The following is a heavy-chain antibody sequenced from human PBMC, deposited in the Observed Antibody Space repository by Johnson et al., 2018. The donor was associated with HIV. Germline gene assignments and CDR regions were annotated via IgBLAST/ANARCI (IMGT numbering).Heavy chain of an antibody. V-gene: IGHV3-23*04. CDR2: IRGSSGST. Sequence: VQLVESGGGVVQPGRSLRLSCAASGFSFSDFAIHWVRQAPGKGLEWVSAIRGSSGSTYNADSVKGRFTISRDTSKNTLYLQMNSLRAEDTAVYYCAKTLEPGAFDIWGQGTMVTVSS. CDR3: AKTLEPGAFDI. J-gene: IGHJ3*02. CDR1: GFSFSDFA. D-gene: IGHD1-1*01.